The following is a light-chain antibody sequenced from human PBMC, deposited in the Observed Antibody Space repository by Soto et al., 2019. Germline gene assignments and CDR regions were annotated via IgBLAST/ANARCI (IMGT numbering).Light chain of an antibody. J-gene: IGLJ2*01. V-gene: IGLV2-8*01. CDR3: SSYAGSNNFEV. Sequence: QSALTQPPSASGSPGQSVTISCTGTSCDVGGDNYVSWYQQHPGKAPKLMIYGVSQRPSGVPDRFSGSKSGNTASLAVSGLQAEDEADYYCSSYAGSNNFEVFGGGTKLTVL. CDR1: SCDVGGDNY. CDR2: GVS.